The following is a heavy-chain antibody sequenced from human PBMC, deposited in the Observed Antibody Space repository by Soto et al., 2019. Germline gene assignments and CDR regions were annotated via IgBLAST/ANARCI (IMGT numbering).Heavy chain of an antibody. V-gene: IGHV3-7*01. CDR2: IKEDGSDK. J-gene: IGHJ4*02. Sequence: WLSXRLSGSAAVFSFSNYCVTWMRHAPGKGLEWVANIKEDGSDKHYVDSVNGRFTISRDNAKNSLYLQMNSLRVEDTAVYFCSTDVVVGAKDLKYRGQGALVNVYS. D-gene: IGHD2-15*01. CDR3: STDVVVGAKDLKY. CDR1: VFSFSNYC.